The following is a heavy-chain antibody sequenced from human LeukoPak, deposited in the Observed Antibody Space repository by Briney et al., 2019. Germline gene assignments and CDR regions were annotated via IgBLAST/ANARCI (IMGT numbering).Heavy chain of an antibody. J-gene: IGHJ4*02. D-gene: IGHD2/OR15-2a*01. CDR3: ATKVI. CDR1: GFTFSSYD. Sequence: GGSLRLSCAASGFTFSSYDMNWVRQAPGKGLEWVSYISTSGDTISYADSVKGRFTISRDNAKNLLYLQMNSLRAEDTAIYYCATKVIRGQGTLVTVSS. CDR2: ISTSGDTI. V-gene: IGHV3-48*03.